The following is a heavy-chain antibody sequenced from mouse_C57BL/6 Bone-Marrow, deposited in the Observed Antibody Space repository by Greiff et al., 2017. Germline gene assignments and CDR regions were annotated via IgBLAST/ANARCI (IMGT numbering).Heavy chain of an antibody. CDR1: GYTFTSYW. CDR3: AIYGNCWYFDV. V-gene: IGHV1-64*01. Sequence: QVQLQQPGAELVKPGASVKLSCKASGYTFTSYWMHWVKQRPGQGLEWIGMIHPNSGSTNYNEKFKSKAKLTVDKSSSTAYMQLSSLTSEDSAVYYCAIYGNCWYFDVWGTGTTVTVSS. D-gene: IGHD2-1*01. CDR2: IHPNSGST. J-gene: IGHJ1*03.